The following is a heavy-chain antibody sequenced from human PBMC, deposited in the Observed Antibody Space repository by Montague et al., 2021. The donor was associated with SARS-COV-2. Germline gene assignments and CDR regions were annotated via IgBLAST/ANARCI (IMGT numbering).Heavy chain of an antibody. CDR1: GASISSRSYY. Sequence: SETLSLTCTVSGASISSRSYYWGWIRQPPGKGLEWIGFKYYSGSTYYNPTLKSRVTISVETSKNQLSLKLSSVTAADTAVYYCSTLPSSFTIFGVVQGYYFDDWGQGTLVTVSS. J-gene: IGHJ4*02. V-gene: IGHV4-39*01. D-gene: IGHD3-3*01. CDR3: STLPSSFTIFGVVQGYYFDD. CDR2: KYYSGST.